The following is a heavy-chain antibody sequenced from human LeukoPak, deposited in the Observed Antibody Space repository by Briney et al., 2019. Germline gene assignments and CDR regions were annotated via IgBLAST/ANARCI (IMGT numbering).Heavy chain of an antibody. CDR1: GFTFSSYA. D-gene: IGHD1-26*01. CDR3: AKDPIARIVGATLYYFDY. Sequence: GGSLRLSCAASGFTFSSYAMSWVRQAPGKGLEWVSAISGSGGSTYYADSVKGRFTISRDNSKNTLYLQMNSLRAEDTAVYYCAKDPIARIVGATLYYFDYWGQGTLVTVSS. V-gene: IGHV3-23*01. J-gene: IGHJ4*02. CDR2: ISGSGGST.